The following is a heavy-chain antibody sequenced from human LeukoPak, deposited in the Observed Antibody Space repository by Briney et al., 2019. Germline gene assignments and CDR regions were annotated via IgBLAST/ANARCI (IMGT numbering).Heavy chain of an antibody. CDR3: AKGIVGATRNLDS. J-gene: IGHJ4*02. CDR2: LTDSGVYT. CDR1: GFTFSTYA. D-gene: IGHD1-26*01. V-gene: IGHV3-23*01. Sequence: GGSLRLSCAASGFTFSTYAMSWVRQAPGKGLEWVSTLTDSGVYTYYADSVKGRFTISRDNSENTLYLQMNGLRAGDTAVYYCAKGIVGATRNLDSWGQGTLVTVSS.